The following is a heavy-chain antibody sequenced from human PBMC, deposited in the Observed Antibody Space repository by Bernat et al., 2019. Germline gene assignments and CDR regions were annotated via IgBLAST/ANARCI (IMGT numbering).Heavy chain of an antibody. CDR3: AKDQTPYYDFWSGYYTSDYFDY. J-gene: IGHJ4*02. Sequence: MSWVRQALGKGLEWVSAISGSGGSTYYADSVKGRFTISRDNSKNTLYLQMNSLRAEDTAVYYCAKDQTPYYDFWSGYYTSDYFDYWGQGTLVTVSS. D-gene: IGHD3-3*01. CDR2: ISGSGGST. V-gene: IGHV3-23*01.